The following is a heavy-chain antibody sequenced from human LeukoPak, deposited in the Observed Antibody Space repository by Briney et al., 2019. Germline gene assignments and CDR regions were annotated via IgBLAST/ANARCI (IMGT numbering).Heavy chain of an antibody. CDR3: ARGARWLVRNRNWFDP. V-gene: IGHV1-46*01. CDR2: INPSGGST. J-gene: IGHJ5*02. D-gene: IGHD6-19*01. Sequence: GASVKVSCKASGYTFTGYYMHWVRQAPGQGLEWMGIINPSGGSTSYAQKFQGRVTMTRDTSTSTVYMELSSLRSEDTAVYYCARGARWLVRNRNWFDPWGQGTLVTVPS. CDR1: GYTFTGYY.